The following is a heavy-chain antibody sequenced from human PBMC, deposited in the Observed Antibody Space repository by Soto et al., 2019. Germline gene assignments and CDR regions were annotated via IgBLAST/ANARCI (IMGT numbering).Heavy chain of an antibody. J-gene: IGHJ5*02. CDR3: ASFTPGKAT. V-gene: IGHV3-74*01. Sequence: GGSLRLSCAASAFTFIGYCMHWVRQPPGKGLVWVSRINSDGSSTNYADSVKGRFTISRDNAKNTLYLQMNSLRAEDTGVYYCASFTPGKATWGQGTLVTVSS. D-gene: IGHD6-13*01. CDR2: INSDGSST. CDR1: AFTFIGYC.